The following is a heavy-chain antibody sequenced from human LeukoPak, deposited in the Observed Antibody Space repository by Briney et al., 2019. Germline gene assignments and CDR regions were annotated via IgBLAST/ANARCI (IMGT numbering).Heavy chain of an antibody. Sequence: PSQTLSLTCTVSGGSISSGDYYWSWIRQPPGKGLEGIGYIYYSGSTYYNPSLKSRVTISVDTSKNQFSLKLSSVTAADTAVYYCAREAGYGMNEYYFDYWGQGTLVTVSS. CDR1: GGSISSGDYY. D-gene: IGHD1-1*01. CDR3: AREAGYGMNEYYFDY. J-gene: IGHJ4*02. CDR2: IYYSGST. V-gene: IGHV4-30-4*01.